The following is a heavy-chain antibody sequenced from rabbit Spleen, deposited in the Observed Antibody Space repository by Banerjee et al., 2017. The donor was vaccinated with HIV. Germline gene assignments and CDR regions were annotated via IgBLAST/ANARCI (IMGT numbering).Heavy chain of an antibody. V-gene: IGHV1S40*01. CDR3: ARDTSSSFSSYGMDL. J-gene: IGHJ6*01. CDR2: MNTVSGNT. Sequence: QSLEEPGGGLVQPEGSLTLTCTASGFSCYYKCVMCWVRQAPGKGLQWIGCMNTVSGNTVYATWAKGRFPISRTSSTTVALQMTSLTAADTATYFCARDTSSSFSSYGMDLWGPGTLVTVS. D-gene: IGHD1-1*01. CDR1: GFSCYYKCV.